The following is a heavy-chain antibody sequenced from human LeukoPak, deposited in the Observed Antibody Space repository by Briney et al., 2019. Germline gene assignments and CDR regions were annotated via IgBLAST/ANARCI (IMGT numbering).Heavy chain of an antibody. CDR3: ARVESWEHSGGSQDAFDI. Sequence: SQTLSLTCAISGDSVSSNSAAWNWIRQSPSRGLEWLGRTYYRSKWYNDYAVSVKSRITINPDTSKNQFSLQLNSVTPEDTAVYYCARVESWEHSGGSQDAFDIWGQGTMVTVSS. D-gene: IGHD1-26*01. CDR1: GDSVSSNSAA. V-gene: IGHV6-1*01. J-gene: IGHJ3*02. CDR2: TYYRSKWYN.